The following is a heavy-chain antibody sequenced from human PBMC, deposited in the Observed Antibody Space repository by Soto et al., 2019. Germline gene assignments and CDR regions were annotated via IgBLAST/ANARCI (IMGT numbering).Heavy chain of an antibody. J-gene: IGHJ4*02. D-gene: IGHD6-13*01. V-gene: IGHV3-23*01. CDR1: GFTFSSYA. Sequence: GGSLRLSCAASGFTFSSYAMSWVRQAPGKGLEWVSAIGGSGGSTYYADSVKGRFTISRDNSKNTLYLQMNSLRAEDTAVYYCAKGLKQGSSGWYDYWGQGTLVTVSS. CDR2: IGGSGGST. CDR3: AKGLKQGSSGWYDY.